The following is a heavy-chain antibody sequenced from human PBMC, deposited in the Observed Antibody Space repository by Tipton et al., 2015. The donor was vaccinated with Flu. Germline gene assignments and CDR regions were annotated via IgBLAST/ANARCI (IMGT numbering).Heavy chain of an antibody. D-gene: IGHD6-25*01. CDR2: IYYSGST. J-gene: IGHJ5*02. CDR1: GGSISSSSYY. V-gene: IGHV4-39*01. Sequence: TLSLTCTVSGGSISSSSYYWGWIRQPPGKGLEWIGSIYYSGSTYYNPSLKSRITISVDTSKNQFSLKLSSVTAADTAVYYCARVLRAARGNWFDPWGQGTLVTVSS. CDR3: ARVLRAARGNWFDP.